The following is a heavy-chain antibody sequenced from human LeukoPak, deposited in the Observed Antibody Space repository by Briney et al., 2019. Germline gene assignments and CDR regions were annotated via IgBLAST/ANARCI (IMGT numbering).Heavy chain of an antibody. CDR1: GYTFTSYW. J-gene: IGHJ4*02. CDR3: ARLGYCSRGTCYAFDY. Sequence: GESLKSSCKGSGYTFTSYWIGWVRQMPGKGLEWMGIFYPGDSDTRYSPSFQGQVTMSADKSITTAYLQWSSLKASDTAMYFCARLGYCSRGTCYAFDYWGQGTLVTVSS. V-gene: IGHV5-51*01. D-gene: IGHD2-2*03. CDR2: FYPGDSDT.